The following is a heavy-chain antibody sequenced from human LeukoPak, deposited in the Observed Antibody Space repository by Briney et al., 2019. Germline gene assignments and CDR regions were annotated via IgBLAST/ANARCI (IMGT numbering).Heavy chain of an antibody. Sequence: ASVKVSCKASGYTFTSYYMHWVRQAPGQGLEWMGIINPSGGSTSYAQKFQGRVTMTRDMSTSTVYMELSSLRSEDTAVYYCAGVSPLGWRNDAFDIWGQGTMVTVSS. J-gene: IGHJ3*02. CDR1: GYTFTSYY. CDR3: AGVSPLGWRNDAFDI. V-gene: IGHV1-46*01. D-gene: IGHD3-10*01. CDR2: INPSGGST.